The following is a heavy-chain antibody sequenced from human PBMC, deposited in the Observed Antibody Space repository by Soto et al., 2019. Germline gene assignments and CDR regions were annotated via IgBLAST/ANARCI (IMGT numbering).Heavy chain of an antibody. Sequence: SETLSLTCTVSGGSISSYYWSWIRQPPGKGLEWIGYIYYSGSTNYNPSLKSRVTISVDTSKNQFSLRMNSVTAADTAIYYCARHHDAGYYFDYWGQGTQVTVSS. CDR1: GGSISSYY. CDR2: IYYSGST. CDR3: ARHHDAGYYFDY. J-gene: IGHJ4*02. V-gene: IGHV4-59*08.